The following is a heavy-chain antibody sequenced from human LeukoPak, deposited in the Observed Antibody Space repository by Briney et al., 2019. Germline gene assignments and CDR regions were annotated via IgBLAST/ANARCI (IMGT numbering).Heavy chain of an antibody. CDR3: AKGGGGRLIYYYYMDV. CDR2: ISSSGSTI. J-gene: IGHJ6*03. D-gene: IGHD3-16*01. Sequence: GGSLGLSCAASGFTFSSYEMNWVRQAPGEGLEWISYISSSGSTIYYADSVKGRFTISRDNAKNSLYLQMNSLRAEDMALYYCAKGGGGRLIYYYYMDVWGKGTTVTVSS. CDR1: GFTFSSYE. V-gene: IGHV3-48*03.